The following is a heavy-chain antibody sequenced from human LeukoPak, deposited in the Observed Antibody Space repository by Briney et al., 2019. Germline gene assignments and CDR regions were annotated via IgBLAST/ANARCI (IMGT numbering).Heavy chain of an antibody. J-gene: IGHJ3*02. Sequence: GGSLRLSCAAPGFSFDDYAMHWVRQAPGKGLEWVSGISWNSGNIGYADSVKGRFTISRDNAKNSLNLQMNSLRAEDTALYYCAKDTRAIVGSAHNAFDIWGQGTMVTVSS. CDR1: GFSFDDYA. CDR2: ISWNSGNI. CDR3: AKDTRAIVGSAHNAFDI. V-gene: IGHV3-9*01. D-gene: IGHD1-26*01.